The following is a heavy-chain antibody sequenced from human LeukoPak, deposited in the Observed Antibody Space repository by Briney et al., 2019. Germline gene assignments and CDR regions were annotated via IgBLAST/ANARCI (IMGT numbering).Heavy chain of an antibody. CDR1: GLTFSSYA. J-gene: IGHJ6*03. Sequence: GGSLRLSCAASGLTFSSYAMSWVRQAPGKGLEWVSAISGSGGSTYYADSVKGRFTISRDNSRNTLYLQMNSLRAEDTAVYYCAKDRADSSSWTGYYYYYMDVWGKGTTVTVSS. CDR3: AKDRADSSSWTGYYYYYMDV. V-gene: IGHV3-23*01. D-gene: IGHD6-13*01. CDR2: ISGSGGST.